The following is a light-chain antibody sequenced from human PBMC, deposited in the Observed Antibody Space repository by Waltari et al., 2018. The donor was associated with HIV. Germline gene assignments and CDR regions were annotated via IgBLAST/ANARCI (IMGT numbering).Light chain of an antibody. CDR3: QQVNGYPLT. CDR1: QNIYSY. Sequence: DIKLTQSPSFLSASVGDRVTITCRASQNIYSYLAWYQQKPGRAPQVLIYATSTLQSGVPSRFSGSGSGTEFALTITNLQPDDFATYYCQQVNGYPLTFGGGTKLEIK. CDR2: ATS. V-gene: IGKV1-9*01. J-gene: IGKJ4*01.